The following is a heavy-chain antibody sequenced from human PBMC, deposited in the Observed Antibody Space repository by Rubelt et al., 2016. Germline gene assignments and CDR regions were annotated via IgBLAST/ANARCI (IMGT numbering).Heavy chain of an antibody. V-gene: IGHV4-59*02. CDR1: GASVSSSS. CDR2: IDFSGRT. J-gene: IGHJ3*01. D-gene: IGHD4-17*01. Sequence: QVQLQESGPGLVKPSETLSLTCTVSGASVSSSSWSWIRQPPVKGLEWIAYIDFSGRTKYNPSLKSRVTMSEDTSKNQLFLRLSSVTAADTAVYYCARGGYGSQEAADEFDEWGQGMLVTVSS. CDR3: ARGGYGSQEAADEFDE.